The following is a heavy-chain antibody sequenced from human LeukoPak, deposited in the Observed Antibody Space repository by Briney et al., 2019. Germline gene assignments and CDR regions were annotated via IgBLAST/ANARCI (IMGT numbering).Heavy chain of an antibody. CDR2: IHFGGNT. CDR3: ARLGDAFFYYMDV. V-gene: IGHV4-39*07. J-gene: IGHJ6*03. D-gene: IGHD3-16*01. CDR1: GGSISSSSYF. Sequence: QASETLSLTCTVSGGSISSSSYFWGWIRQPTGKGLEWIGSIHFGGNTYYSPSLESRVTISVDTSKNQFSLKVTSVTAADTGVYYCARLGDAFFYYMDVWGKGTSVTVSS.